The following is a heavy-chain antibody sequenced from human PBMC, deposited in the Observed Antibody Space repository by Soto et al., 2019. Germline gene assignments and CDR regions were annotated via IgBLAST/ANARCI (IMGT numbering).Heavy chain of an antibody. D-gene: IGHD5-12*01. J-gene: IGHJ5*01. CDR3: ARVDIVNTNWFAS. Sequence: PSETLSLTCAVYGGSFSGYYWSWIRQPPGKGLEWIGEINHRGYTTYNPSLKSRVTISVDTSKNQFSLKLSSVTAADTSVYYCARVDIVNTNWFASWGQGTPVPASS. V-gene: IGHV4-34*01. CDR1: GGSFSGYY. CDR2: INHRGYT.